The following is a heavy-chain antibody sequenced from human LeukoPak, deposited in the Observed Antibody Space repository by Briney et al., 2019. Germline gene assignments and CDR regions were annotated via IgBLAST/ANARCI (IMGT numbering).Heavy chain of an antibody. V-gene: IGHV3-30*04. D-gene: IGHD6-19*01. Sequence: GGSLRLSCAASGLTFSSYAIHWVRQAPGKGLEGVAVISYDGSNKYYADSVKGRFTISRDNSKNTLYLQMNSLRAEDTAVYYCARGGWYGFGAFDIWGQGTMVTVSS. J-gene: IGHJ3*02. CDR1: GLTFSSYA. CDR3: ARGGWYGFGAFDI. CDR2: ISYDGSNK.